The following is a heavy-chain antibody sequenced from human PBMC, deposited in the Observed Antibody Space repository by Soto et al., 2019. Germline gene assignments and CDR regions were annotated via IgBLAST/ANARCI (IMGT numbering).Heavy chain of an antibody. Sequence: GPSVKVSCKASGYTFTSYAMHWVRQAPGQRLEWMGWINAGNGNTRYSQKFQGRVTITRDTAASTAYMELSSLRSEDTAVYYCARSPLGYYYDSSGYYYVFNAFDIWRQGTMVT. CDR2: INAGNGNT. CDR1: GYTFTSYA. D-gene: IGHD3-22*01. CDR3: ARSPLGYYYDSSGYYYVFNAFDI. V-gene: IGHV1-3*01. J-gene: IGHJ3*02.